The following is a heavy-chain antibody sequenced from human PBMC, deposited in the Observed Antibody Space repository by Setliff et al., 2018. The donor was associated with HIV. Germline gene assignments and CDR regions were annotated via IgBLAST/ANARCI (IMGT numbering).Heavy chain of an antibody. CDR2: IHDDGST. V-gene: IGHV3-53*05. Sequence: GGSLRLSCAASGFTVSSVYMRWVRQAPGKGLEWVSVIHDDGSTYYADSVKGRFTVSRDDSKNTLYLQMMSLRPDDTALYYCARDARISISGVTPPPNWIDSWGQGTLVTVSS. D-gene: IGHD3-3*01. CDR1: GFTVSSVY. J-gene: IGHJ5*01. CDR3: ARDARISISGVTPPPNWIDS.